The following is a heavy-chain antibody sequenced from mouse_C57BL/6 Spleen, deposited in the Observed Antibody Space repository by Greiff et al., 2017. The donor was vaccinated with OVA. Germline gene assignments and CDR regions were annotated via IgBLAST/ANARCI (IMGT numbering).Heavy chain of an antibody. V-gene: IGHV1-52*01. CDR2: IDPSDSET. CDR3: ARGDVYDSYAMDY. CDR1: GYTFTSYW. J-gene: IGHJ4*01. Sequence: VQLQQPGAELVRPGSSVKLSCKASGYTFTSYWMHWVKQRPIQGLEWIGNIDPSDSETHYNQKFKDKATLTVDKSSSTAYMQLSSLTSEDSAVYYCARGDVYDSYAMDYWGQGTTLTVSS. D-gene: IGHD2-2*01.